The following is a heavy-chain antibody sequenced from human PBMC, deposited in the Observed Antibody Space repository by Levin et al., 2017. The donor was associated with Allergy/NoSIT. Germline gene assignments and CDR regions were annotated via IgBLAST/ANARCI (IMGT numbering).Heavy chain of an antibody. Sequence: GASVKVSCKVSGYTLTDLSMHWVRQAPGKGLEWMGAFDPEDDETIYAQKFQGRVTMTEDTSTDTAYMELSSLRSEDTAVYYCATVPWAAAGTPLDYWGQGTLVTVSS. CDR1: GYTLTDLS. CDR2: FDPEDDET. D-gene: IGHD6-13*01. CDR3: ATVPWAAAGTPLDY. J-gene: IGHJ4*02. V-gene: IGHV1-24*01.